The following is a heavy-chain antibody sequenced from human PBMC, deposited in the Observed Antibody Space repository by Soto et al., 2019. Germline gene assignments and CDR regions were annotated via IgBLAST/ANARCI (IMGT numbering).Heavy chain of an antibody. CDR2: IQYNGYS. CDR1: GGSITNYY. J-gene: IGHJ6*02. V-gene: IGHV4-59*08. CDR3: ARHGFGSLHGLVDV. Sequence: QVQLQESGPGLVKPSETLSLTCTVSGGSITNYYCSWFRQPPGKGLEWIGYIQYNGYSAYNLSLKRRVTMSMDTSKTQFFRMLESVTATDTAVYYCARHGFGSLHGLVDVWGQGTTVIVSS. D-gene: IGHD3-10*01.